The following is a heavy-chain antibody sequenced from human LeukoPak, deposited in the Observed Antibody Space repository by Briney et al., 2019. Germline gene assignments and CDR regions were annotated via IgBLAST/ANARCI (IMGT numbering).Heavy chain of an antibody. CDR3: ARDWNGVVVAATGYFDY. Sequence: ASVKVSCKASGGTFSSYAISWVRQAPGQGLEWMGIINPSGGSTSYAQKFQGRVTMTRDTSTSTVYMELSSLRSEDTAVYYCARDWNGVVVAATGYFDYWGQGTLVAVSS. CDR1: GGTFSSYA. CDR2: INPSGGST. J-gene: IGHJ4*02. D-gene: IGHD2-15*01. V-gene: IGHV1-46*01.